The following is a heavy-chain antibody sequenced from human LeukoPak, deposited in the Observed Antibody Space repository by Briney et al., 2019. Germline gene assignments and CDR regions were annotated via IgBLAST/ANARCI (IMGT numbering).Heavy chain of an antibody. CDR1: GFSVNSFG. CDR2: ISVNGETT. V-gene: IGHV3-23*01. Sequence: AGGSLRLSCAVSGFSVNSFGMSWVRQAPGKGLEWISAISVNGETTYYADSVKGRFIISRDNSNNALYLHLSSLRAEDTAIYYCAKDCNGGNCYIDYWGQGTLVTVAS. J-gene: IGHJ4*02. CDR3: AKDCNGGNCYIDY. D-gene: IGHD2-15*01.